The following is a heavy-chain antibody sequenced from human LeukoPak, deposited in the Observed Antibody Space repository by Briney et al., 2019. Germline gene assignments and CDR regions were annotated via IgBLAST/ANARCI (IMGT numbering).Heavy chain of an antibody. CDR1: GFTFSSNY. J-gene: IGHJ4*02. V-gene: IGHV3-53*01. CDR2: IYTGGTT. Sequence: PGGSLRLSCAASGFTFSSNYVRWVPQAPGKGREGVSVIYTGGTTHYAPSVMGRFTISRDDSQNTVHLHMSGLRDEDTALYYCAREGRFQSFDYWGQGTLVAVSS. CDR3: AREGRFQSFDY.